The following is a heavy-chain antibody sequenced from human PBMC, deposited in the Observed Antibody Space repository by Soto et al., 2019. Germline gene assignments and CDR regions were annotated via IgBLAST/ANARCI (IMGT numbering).Heavy chain of an antibody. D-gene: IGHD3-22*01. CDR1: GYTFTSYA. CDR3: ARGGDYYDSRRWFDP. CDR2: IKAGNGNT. J-gene: IGHJ5*02. Sequence: QVQLVQSGAEVKKPGASVKVSCKASGYTFTSYAMYWVRQAPGQRLEWMGWIKAGNGNTQYSQKSQRRVTIARDTSASTAYMELSSLRSEDTDVYYCARGGDYYDSRRWFDPWGQGTLVTVAS. V-gene: IGHV1-3*01.